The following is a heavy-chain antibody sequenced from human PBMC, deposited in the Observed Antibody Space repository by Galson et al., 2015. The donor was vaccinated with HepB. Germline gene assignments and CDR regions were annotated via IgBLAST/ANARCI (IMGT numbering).Heavy chain of an antibody. CDR1: GFTFSSYA. Sequence: SLRLSCAASGFTFSSYAMSWVRQAPGKGLEWVSAISGSGGSTYYADSVKGRFTISRDNSKNTLYLQMNSLRAEDTAVYYCAKSVGMIAWDTAMVVFGMDVWGQGSTVTVSS. CDR3: AKSVGMIAWDTAMVVFGMDV. D-gene: IGHD5-18*01. CDR2: ISGSGGST. J-gene: IGHJ6*02. V-gene: IGHV3-23*01.